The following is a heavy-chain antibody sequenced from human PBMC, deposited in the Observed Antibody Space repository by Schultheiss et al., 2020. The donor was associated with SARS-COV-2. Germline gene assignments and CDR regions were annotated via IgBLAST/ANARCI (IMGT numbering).Heavy chain of an antibody. D-gene: IGHD3-3*01. CDR3: ARDQGIFGVVIIGYYYYGMDV. J-gene: IGHJ6*02. CDR2: ISSSGSTI. CDR1: GFTFSDYY. Sequence: GGSLRLSCAASGFTFSDYYMSWIRQAPGKGLEWVSYISSSGSTIYYADSVKGRFTISRDNAKNSLYLQMNSLRAEDTAVYYCARDQGIFGVVIIGYYYYGMDVWGQGTTVTVS. V-gene: IGHV3-11*01.